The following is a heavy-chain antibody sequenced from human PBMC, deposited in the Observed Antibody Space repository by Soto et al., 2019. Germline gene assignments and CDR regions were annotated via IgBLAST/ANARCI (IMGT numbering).Heavy chain of an antibody. V-gene: IGHV3-74*01. CDR3: AREIVTTGEYYFDS. Sequence: GGSLRLSCAASGFTFSDHYMDWVRQAPGKGLEWVSRINRDGSSTSYADSVKGRVTISRDTVKNTLYLQMNSLRAEDTAVYYCAREIVTTGEYYFDSWGLGTLVTVSS. D-gene: IGHD1-1*01. J-gene: IGHJ4*02. CDR1: GFTFSDHY. CDR2: INRDGSST.